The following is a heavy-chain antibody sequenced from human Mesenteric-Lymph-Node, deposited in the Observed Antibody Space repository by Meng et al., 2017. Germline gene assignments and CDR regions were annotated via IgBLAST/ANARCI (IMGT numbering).Heavy chain of an antibody. D-gene: IGHD5-24*01. Sequence: GESLKISCTASGFTFSSYEMNWVRQAPGKGLEWVSYISSSGNTIYYVDSVKGRFTISRDNAKNSLYLQMNSLRAEDTAVYYCARDVEMATTHPLLDAFHIWGQGTMVTVSS. CDR3: ARDVEMATTHPLLDAFHI. J-gene: IGHJ3*02. V-gene: IGHV3-48*03. CDR1: GFTFSSYE. CDR2: ISSSGNTI.